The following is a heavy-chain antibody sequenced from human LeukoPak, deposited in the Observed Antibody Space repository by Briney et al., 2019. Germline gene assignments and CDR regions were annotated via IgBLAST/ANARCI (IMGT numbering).Heavy chain of an antibody. V-gene: IGHV1-69*13. J-gene: IGHJ4*02. D-gene: IGHD2-21*01. CDR1: GATFSSYA. CDR2: IIPIFGTA. Sequence: GASVKLSCKASGATFSSYAISWVRHAPGQGLEWMGGIIPIFGTANYAQKFQGRVTITADESTTTAYMELSSLSSEDTAVYYCSVVVLQYYFDYWGQGTLVTVSS. CDR3: SVVVLQYYFDY.